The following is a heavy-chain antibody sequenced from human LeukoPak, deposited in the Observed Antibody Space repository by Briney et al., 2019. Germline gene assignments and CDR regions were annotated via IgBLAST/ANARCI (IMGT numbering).Heavy chain of an antibody. CDR1: RYTFTSYY. CDR3: ARTTAAGRLYSLFDY. CDR2: INPSGGST. Sequence: GASVKVSCKASRYTFTSYYMHWVRQAPGQGLEWMGIINPSGGSTSYAQKFQGRVTMTRDTSTSTVYMELSSLRSEDTAVYYCARTTAAGRLYSLFDYWGQGTLVTVSS. J-gene: IGHJ4*02. D-gene: IGHD2-21*01. V-gene: IGHV1-46*01.